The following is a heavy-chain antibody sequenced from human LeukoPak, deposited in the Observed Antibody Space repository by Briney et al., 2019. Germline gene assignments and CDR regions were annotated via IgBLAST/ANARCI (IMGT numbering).Heavy chain of an antibody. Sequence: ASVKVSCKVSGGTFSSYSISWVRQAPGQGLEWMGRIIPIFGTANYAQEFQGRVTITADKSTSTAYMELSSLRSEDTAVYYCAKDHPPKVTLYYYYYMDVWGKGTTVTVSS. CDR2: IIPIFGTA. CDR3: AKDHPPKVTLYYYYYMDV. J-gene: IGHJ6*03. V-gene: IGHV1-69*06. D-gene: IGHD4-17*01. CDR1: GGTFSSYS.